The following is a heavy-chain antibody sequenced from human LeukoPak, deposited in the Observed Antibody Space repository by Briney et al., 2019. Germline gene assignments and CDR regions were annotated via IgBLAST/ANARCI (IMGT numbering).Heavy chain of an antibody. V-gene: IGHV3-30*01. CDR1: GFTFSSYA. D-gene: IGHD2-2*02. CDR3: ARDRPPRYCSSTSCYTGSFDY. Sequence: GGSLRLSCAASGFTFSSYAMHWVRQAPGKGLEWVAVISYEGSNKYYADSVKGRFTISRDNSKNTLYLQMNSLRAEDTAVYYCARDRPPRYCSSTSCYTGSFDYWGQGTLVTVSS. CDR2: ISYEGSNK. J-gene: IGHJ4*02.